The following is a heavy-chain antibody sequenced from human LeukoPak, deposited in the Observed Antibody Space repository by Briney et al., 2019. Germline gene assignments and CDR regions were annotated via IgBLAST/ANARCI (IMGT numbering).Heavy chain of an antibody. D-gene: IGHD3-10*01. CDR2: IYPRSGST. J-gene: IGHJ4*02. V-gene: IGHV1-46*01. Sequence: ASVKVSCKASGYTFTSYYMHWVRQAPRQGLEWMVLIYPRSGSTSYAQKFQGRVTMTRDTSTSTVYMELSSLRSEDTAVYYCARGSSGSGSYYTFDYWGQGTLVTVSS. CDR3: ARGSSGSGSYYTFDY. CDR1: GYTFTSYY.